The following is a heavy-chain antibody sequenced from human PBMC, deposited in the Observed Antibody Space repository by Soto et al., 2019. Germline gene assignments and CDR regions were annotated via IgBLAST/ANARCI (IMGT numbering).Heavy chain of an antibody. CDR3: AKGAPLLAAGTWWFDP. CDR1: GFTFTSYA. Sequence: GGSLRLSCAASGFTFTSYAMNWVRQAPGQGLEWVSTISYSGHTTYYADSVKGRFTISRDNSNNTLYLQMDSLRGEDTAVYYCAKGAPLLAAGTWWFDPWGQGTLVTVSS. J-gene: IGHJ5*02. D-gene: IGHD6-13*01. CDR2: ISYSGHTT. V-gene: IGHV3-23*01.